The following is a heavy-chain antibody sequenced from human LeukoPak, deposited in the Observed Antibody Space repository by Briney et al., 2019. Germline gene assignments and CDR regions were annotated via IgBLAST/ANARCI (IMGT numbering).Heavy chain of an antibody. CDR2: ISSSSSYI. J-gene: IGHJ6*02. CDR3: ARDTVEYSSSWMYYYGMDV. CDR1: GFTFSSYS. Sequence: GGSLRLSCAASGFTFSSYSMNWVRQAPGKGLEWVPSISSSSSYIYYADSVKGRFTISRDNAKNSLYLQMDSLRAEDTAVYYCARDTVEYSSSWMYYYGMDVWGQGTTVTVSS. V-gene: IGHV3-21*01. D-gene: IGHD6-13*01.